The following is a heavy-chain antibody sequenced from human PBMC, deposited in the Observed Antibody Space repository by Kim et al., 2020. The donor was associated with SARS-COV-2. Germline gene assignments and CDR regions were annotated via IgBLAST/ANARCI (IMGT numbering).Heavy chain of an antibody. J-gene: IGHJ4*02. CDR2: NT. CDR3: ASDDSSGFDY. D-gene: IGHD3-22*01. Sequence: NTNDAQKLQGRVTMTTDTSTSTAYMELRSLRSDDTAVYYCASDDSSGFDYWGQGTLVTVSS. V-gene: IGHV1-18*01.